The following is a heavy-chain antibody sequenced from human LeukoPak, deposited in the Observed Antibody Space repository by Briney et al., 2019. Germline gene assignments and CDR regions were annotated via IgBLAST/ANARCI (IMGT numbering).Heavy chain of an antibody. V-gene: IGHV4-38-2*02. J-gene: IGHJ5*02. Sequence: SETLSLTCTVSGYSINSGYYWGWIRQPPGKGLEWIGSIYHSGSTNDNPSLKSRVAISIDKSKNQFSLKVNSVTAADTAVYYCARGGSSASRIDWFDPWGQGTLVTVSS. CDR3: ARGGSSASRIDWFDP. CDR2: IYHSGST. D-gene: IGHD2/OR15-2a*01. CDR1: GYSINSGYY.